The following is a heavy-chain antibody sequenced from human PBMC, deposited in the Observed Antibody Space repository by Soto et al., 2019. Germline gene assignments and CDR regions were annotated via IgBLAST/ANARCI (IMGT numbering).Heavy chain of an antibody. Sequence: PSETLSLTCAVYGGSFSGYYWSWIRQPPGKGLEWIGEINHSGSTNYNPSLKSRVTISVDTSKNQFSLKLSSVTAADTAVYYCARGPAGFWSGYHYYYGMDVWGQGTTVTVSS. CDR3: ARGPAGFWSGYHYYYGMDV. J-gene: IGHJ6*02. CDR1: GGSFSGYY. D-gene: IGHD3-3*01. CDR2: INHSGST. V-gene: IGHV4-34*01.